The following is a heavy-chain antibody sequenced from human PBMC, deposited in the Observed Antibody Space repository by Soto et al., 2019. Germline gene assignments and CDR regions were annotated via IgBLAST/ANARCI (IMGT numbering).Heavy chain of an antibody. CDR1: GYTFTGYC. CDR2: INPNSGGT. CDR3: ATAIAARPLFSYYYGMDV. V-gene: IGHV1-2*04. D-gene: IGHD6-6*01. J-gene: IGHJ6*02. Sequence: ASVKVSCKASGYTFTGYCMHWVRQAPGQGLEWMGWINPNSGGTNYAQKFQGWVTMTRDTSISTAYMELSRLRSDDTAVYYCATAIAARPLFSYYYGMDVWGQGTTVTVSS.